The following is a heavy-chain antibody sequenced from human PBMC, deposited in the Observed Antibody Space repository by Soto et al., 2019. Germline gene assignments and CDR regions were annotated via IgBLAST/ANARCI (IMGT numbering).Heavy chain of an antibody. J-gene: IGHJ4*02. D-gene: IGHD3-22*01. CDR1: GGSVSSGNYY. CDR2: FYYTGSI. V-gene: IGHV4-61*01. CDR3: ARSMLHSDGSNYSPFDY. Sequence: QVQLQESGPGLVKPSETLSLTCTVSGGSVSSGNYYWSWIRQPPGEGLEWIGYFYYTGSINYNPSLKSRVTISIDASKNQFSLRLSSVTAADTAVYYCARSMLHSDGSNYSPFDYWGQGTLVTVSS.